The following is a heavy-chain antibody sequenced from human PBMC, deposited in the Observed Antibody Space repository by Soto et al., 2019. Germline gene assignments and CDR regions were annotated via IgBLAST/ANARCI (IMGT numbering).Heavy chain of an antibody. V-gene: IGHV3-33*01. D-gene: IGHD1-26*01. CDR3: ETPSVSQVEQY. Sequence: GGSLRLSCAASGFTFSSYGMHWVRQAPGKGLEWVAVIWYDGSNKYYADSVKGRFTISRDNSKNTLYLQMNSLRAEDTAVYYCETPSVSQVEQYWGQGTLVTVSS. J-gene: IGHJ1*01. CDR2: IWYDGSNK. CDR1: GFTFSSYG.